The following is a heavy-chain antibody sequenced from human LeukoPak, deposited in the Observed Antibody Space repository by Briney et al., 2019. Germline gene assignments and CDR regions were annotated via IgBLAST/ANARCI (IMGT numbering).Heavy chain of an antibody. D-gene: IGHD6-19*01. V-gene: IGHV1-69*04. Sequence: GASVKVSCKASGGTFSSYAISWVRQAPGQGLEWMGRIIPILGIANYAQKLQGRVTMTTDTSTSTAYMELRSLRSDDTAVYYCARDRRYSSGWFFPRFDYWGQGTLVTVSS. J-gene: IGHJ4*02. CDR1: GGTFSSYA. CDR2: IIPILGIA. CDR3: ARDRRYSSGWFFPRFDY.